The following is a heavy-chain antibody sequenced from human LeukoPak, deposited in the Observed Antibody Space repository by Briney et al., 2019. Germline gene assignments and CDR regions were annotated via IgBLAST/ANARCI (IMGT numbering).Heavy chain of an antibody. Sequence: SETLSLTCTVSGGSISNYYWGWIRQPPGKGLEWIGSIYDTGSTFYNPSLKSRVIISVDTSKNQFSLKLSSVTAADTAAYYCQSRFLEWLLDYWDQGTLVTVSS. CDR1: GGSISNYY. J-gene: IGHJ4*02. CDR3: QSRFLEWLLDY. CDR2: IYDTGST. D-gene: IGHD3-3*01. V-gene: IGHV4-39*01.